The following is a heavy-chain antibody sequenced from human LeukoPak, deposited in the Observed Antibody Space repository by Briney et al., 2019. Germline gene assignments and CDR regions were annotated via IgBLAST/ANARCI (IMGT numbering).Heavy chain of an antibody. CDR3: ARGAEYYAIWRGYAGYSDY. J-gene: IGHJ4*02. D-gene: IGHD3-3*01. Sequence: SETLSLTCTVSGYSISSGYYWGWIRQPPGRILELIGTIYHSGNTYYSPSLKSRVTISVDKSKNQFSLKLSSVTAADTAVYFCARGAEYYAIWRGYAGYSDYWGQGISVTVSS. V-gene: IGHV4-38-2*02. CDR2: IYHSGNT. CDR1: GYSISSGYY.